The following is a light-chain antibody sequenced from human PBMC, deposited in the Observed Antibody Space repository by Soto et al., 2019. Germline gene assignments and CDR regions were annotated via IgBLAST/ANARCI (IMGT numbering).Light chain of an antibody. CDR3: HQYSKWPQT. V-gene: IGKV3-15*01. J-gene: IGKJ1*01. CDR1: QYIGSN. Sequence: IVMTLSPATRAVSGGGGATLACSASQYIGSNLAWYQQKPGQAPRLLIYGASTRATGIPARFSGSGSVTQFTLTISSLQSEDIALYYCHQYSKWPQTFGQGTKVDIK. CDR2: GAS.